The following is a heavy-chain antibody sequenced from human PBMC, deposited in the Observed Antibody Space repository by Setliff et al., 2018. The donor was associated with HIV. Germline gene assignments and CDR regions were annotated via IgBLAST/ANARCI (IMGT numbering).Heavy chain of an antibody. CDR2: MDYSGAT. Sequence: SETLSLTCSVSGGSISSSDHRWDWIRQPPEKGLEWIEGMDYSGATNYNPSLKSRVTMSVDTSKNQVSLRLSSVTASDTAIYYCARRRSGYDSIDPWGQGTLVTVSS. J-gene: IGHJ5*02. V-gene: IGHV4-39*01. CDR3: ARRRSGYDSIDP. D-gene: IGHD5-12*01. CDR1: GGSISSSDHR.